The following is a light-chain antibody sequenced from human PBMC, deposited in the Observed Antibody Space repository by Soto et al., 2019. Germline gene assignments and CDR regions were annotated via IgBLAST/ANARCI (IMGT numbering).Light chain of an antibody. CDR3: QQYGTSAGT. CDR1: QSVGSNY. CDR2: GAS. Sequence: EIVLTQFPGTLSLSPGERATLSCRASQSVGSNYLAWYQQRPGQPPNLLIFGASHRAPDIPDRFSGSGSGTDFTLTISRLEPEDFAVYYCQQYGTSAGTFGQGTKVDIK. J-gene: IGKJ1*01. V-gene: IGKV3-20*01.